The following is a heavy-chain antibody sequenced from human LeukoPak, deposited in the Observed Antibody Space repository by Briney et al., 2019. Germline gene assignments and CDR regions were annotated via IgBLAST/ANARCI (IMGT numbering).Heavy chain of an antibody. Sequence: GESLRLSCAGSGFSVSSNYISWVRQAPGKGLEWVSVIYSDGSTKYADSAKARFTISRDNSNNTVFLQMNGLRVEDTAVYYCARATLDNWGQGTLVTVSS. V-gene: IGHV3-53*01. CDR2: IYSDGST. CDR3: ARATLDN. CDR1: GFSVSSNY. J-gene: IGHJ4*02.